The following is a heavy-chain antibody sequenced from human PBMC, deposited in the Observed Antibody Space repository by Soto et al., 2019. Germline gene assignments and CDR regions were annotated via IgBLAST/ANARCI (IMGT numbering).Heavy chain of an antibody. D-gene: IGHD3-22*01. CDR3: AREYDSCGSQFDH. V-gene: IGHV1-18*01. Sequence: SVKVCCNASTVILTGYGSSWLRQAPGQGLEWMGLISAYTANTNYAQMLQGRVTMKTDTSTSTSYMELRSHISDDTAVYYCAREYDSCGSQFDHWRQGTLDTVSS. CDR2: ISAYTANT. CDR1: TVILTGYG. J-gene: IGHJ4*02.